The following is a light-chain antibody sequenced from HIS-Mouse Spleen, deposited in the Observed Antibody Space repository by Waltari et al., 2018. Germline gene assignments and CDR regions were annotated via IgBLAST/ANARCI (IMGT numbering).Light chain of an antibody. CDR2: AAS. CDR3: QQYYSFPYT. Sequence: IQMTQSPSSLSASVGDRVTISCRMSQGISCYLAWYQQKPGKAPELLIYAASTLQSGVPSRFSGSGSGTDFTLTISCLQSEDFATYYCQQYYSFPYTFGQGTKLEIK. J-gene: IGKJ2*01. V-gene: IGKV1D-8*02. CDR1: QGISCY.